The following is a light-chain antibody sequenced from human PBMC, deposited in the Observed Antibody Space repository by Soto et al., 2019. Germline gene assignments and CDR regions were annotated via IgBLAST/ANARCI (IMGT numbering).Light chain of an antibody. CDR1: SSDVGGYNY. Sequence: QSALTQPASVSGSPGQSITISCTGTSSDVGGYNYVSWYQQHPGKAPKLMIFEVSDRPSGVSNRFSGSKSGNTASLTISGLQAEDEADYYCNSYSSSGTPCVFGTGTKVTVL. V-gene: IGLV2-14*01. J-gene: IGLJ1*01. CDR2: EVS. CDR3: NSYSSSGTPCV.